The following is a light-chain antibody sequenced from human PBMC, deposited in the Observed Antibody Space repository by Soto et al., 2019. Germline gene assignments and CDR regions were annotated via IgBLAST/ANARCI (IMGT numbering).Light chain of an antibody. V-gene: IGKV2-28*01. CDR1: QSLLHSNGYTY. CDR2: LGS. CDR3: MQALQTPWT. Sequence: EIVMTQSPLSLPVTPGEPASISCRSSQSLLHSNGYTYLDWYLQKPGQSPQLLIYLGSNRASGVPDRFSGSGSGTDSTLKISRVEAEDVGVYYCMQALQTPWTFGQGPKVEIK. J-gene: IGKJ1*01.